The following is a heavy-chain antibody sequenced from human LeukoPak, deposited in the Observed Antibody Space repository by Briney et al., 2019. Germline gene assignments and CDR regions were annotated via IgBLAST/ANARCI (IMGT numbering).Heavy chain of an antibody. Sequence: GASVKVSCTASGGTFSSYAISWVRQAPGQGLEWMGGIIPIFGTVNYAQKFQGRVTITADESTSTAYMELSSLRSEDTAVYYCASVLRFLEWLLPDYWGQGTLVTVSS. J-gene: IGHJ4*02. D-gene: IGHD3-3*01. V-gene: IGHV1-69*13. CDR3: ASVLRFLEWLLPDY. CDR1: GGTFSSYA. CDR2: IIPIFGTV.